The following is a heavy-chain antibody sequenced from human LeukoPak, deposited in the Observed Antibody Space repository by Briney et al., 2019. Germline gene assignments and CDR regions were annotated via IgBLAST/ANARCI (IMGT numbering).Heavy chain of an antibody. CDR2: IWNDGSNK. CDR3: ARDLSDWDPYYYYGMDV. V-gene: IGHV3-33*01. J-gene: IGHJ6*02. D-gene: IGHD3/OR15-3a*01. CDR1: GFTFSTYG. Sequence: PGGSLRLSCAASGFTFSTYGMHWLRQAPGKGLEWVAVIWNDGSNKYYADSVKGRFTISRDNSEDTLYLQMNSLRVDDTAVYYCARDLSDWDPYYYYGMDVWGQGTTVTVSS.